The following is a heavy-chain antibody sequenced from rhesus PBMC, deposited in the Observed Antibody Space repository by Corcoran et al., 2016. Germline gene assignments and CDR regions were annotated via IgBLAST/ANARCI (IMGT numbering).Heavy chain of an antibody. CDR3: ARIGFTGYGALAF. V-gene: IGHV4-80*01. D-gene: IGHD5-30*01. Sequence: QVQLQESGPGLVKPSETLSLTCTVSGASMNIYWWSWIRQPPGKGLGWIVEIDGGTGRTNCNPSRNGRSSIARDASKKQVCLKVTSMAAADTAVYWCARIGFTGYGALAFWGQGVLVTVSS. J-gene: IGHJ4*01. CDR1: GASMNIYW. CDR2: IDGGTGRT.